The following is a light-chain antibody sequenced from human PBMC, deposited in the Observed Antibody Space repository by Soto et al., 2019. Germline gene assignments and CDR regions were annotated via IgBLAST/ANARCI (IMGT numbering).Light chain of an antibody. CDR3: QQRSNWPPIT. Sequence: EIVLTQSASTVSLSPGERATLSCRASQSVSSYLAWYQQKPGQAPRLLIYDASNRATGIPARFSGSGSGTDFTLTISSLEPEDFAVYYCQQRSNWPPITFGQGTRLEIK. J-gene: IGKJ5*01. CDR2: DAS. V-gene: IGKV3-11*01. CDR1: QSVSSY.